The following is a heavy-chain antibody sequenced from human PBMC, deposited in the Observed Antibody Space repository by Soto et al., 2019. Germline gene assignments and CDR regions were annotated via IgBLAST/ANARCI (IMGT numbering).Heavy chain of an antibody. V-gene: IGHV3-74*01. J-gene: IGHJ4*02. Sequence: EVQLVESGGGLVQPGGSLRLSCAASGFTFSSYWMHWVRQAPGKGLVWVSRINSDGSSTTYADSVKGRCTISRDNAKNTVCLQMNSLRAEDTAVYYCASKHSSRAVDYWGQGTLVTVSS. CDR3: ASKHSSRAVDY. CDR1: GFTFSSYW. CDR2: INSDGSST. D-gene: IGHD6-13*01.